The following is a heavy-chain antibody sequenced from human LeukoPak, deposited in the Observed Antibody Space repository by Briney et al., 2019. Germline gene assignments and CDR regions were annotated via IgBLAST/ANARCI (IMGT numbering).Heavy chain of an antibody. Sequence: GGSLRLSCAASGFSSYSLNWVRQAPGKGLEWVGHIKSKTDGGTTDYAAPVKGRFTISRDDSKNTLFLQMNSLKTEDTAVYYCTLPWGSGSYYDYWGQGTLVTVSS. CDR2: IKSKTDGGTT. CDR1: GFSSYS. J-gene: IGHJ4*02. V-gene: IGHV3-15*01. D-gene: IGHD3-10*01. CDR3: TLPWGSGSYYDY.